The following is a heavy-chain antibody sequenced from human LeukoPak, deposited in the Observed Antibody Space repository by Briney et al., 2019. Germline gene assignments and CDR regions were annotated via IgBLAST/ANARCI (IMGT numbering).Heavy chain of an antibody. Sequence: GGSLRLSCAASGFTFEIAWMSWVRQAPGKGLEWIGRIKSKSDGGTADYAAPVQGRFTISRDDSKDTLYLQMNGLKTEDTAVYFCTTDYPNSGYETFDYWGQGTLVTVSS. D-gene: IGHD5-12*01. CDR2: IKSKSDGGTA. CDR1: GFTFEIAW. CDR3: TTDYPNSGYETFDY. V-gene: IGHV3-15*01. J-gene: IGHJ4*02.